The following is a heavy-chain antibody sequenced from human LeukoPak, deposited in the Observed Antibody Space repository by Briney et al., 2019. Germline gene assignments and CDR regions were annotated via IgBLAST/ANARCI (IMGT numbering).Heavy chain of an antibody. D-gene: IGHD2-2*01. CDR2: ISAYNGNT. J-gene: IGHJ6*02. V-gene: IGHV1-18*01. Sequence: GASVKVSCKASGYTFTSYGISWVRQAPGQGLEWMGWISAYNGNTNYAQKLQGRVTMTTDTSTSTAYMELRSLRSDDTAVYYCARDSCFSRSSTSCPRDYYYGMDVWGQGTTVTVSS. CDR3: ARDSCFSRSSTSCPRDYYYGMDV. CDR1: GYTFTSYG.